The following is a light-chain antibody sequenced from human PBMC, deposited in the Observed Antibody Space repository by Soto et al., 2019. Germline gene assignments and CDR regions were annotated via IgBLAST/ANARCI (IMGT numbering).Light chain of an antibody. CDR2: GAT. V-gene: IGKV3-11*01. CDR1: QSVSIL. Sequence: EIVLTHSPATLSLSPGERATLSCRASQSVSILLAWYQQKPGQAPRLLIHGATTRATGIPARFSGSGSGTDFTLTISSLEPEDSAVYYCQQRHMWPITFGQGTRLEIK. CDR3: QQRHMWPIT. J-gene: IGKJ5*01.